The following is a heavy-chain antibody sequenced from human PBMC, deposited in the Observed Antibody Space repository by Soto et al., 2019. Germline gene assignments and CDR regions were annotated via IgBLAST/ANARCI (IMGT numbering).Heavy chain of an antibody. D-gene: IGHD3-3*01. CDR1: GFIFSNYV. CDR2: ISDSGGTS. J-gene: IGHJ4*02. CDR3: AHRRATPHYYDFWSGHSQNYFDY. Sequence: GGSLRLSCAASGFIFSNYVMSWVRQAPGKGLEWVSSISDSGGTSYYADSVKGRFTISRDNSKNTLYLQMNSLRAEDTAIYYCAHRRATPHYYDFWSGHSQNYFDYWGQGTLVTVSS. V-gene: IGHV3-23*01.